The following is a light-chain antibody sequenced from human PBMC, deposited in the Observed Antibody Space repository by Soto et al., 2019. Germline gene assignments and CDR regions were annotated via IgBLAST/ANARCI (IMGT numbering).Light chain of an antibody. Sequence: EIVMTQSPATLSVSPGERATLSCRASQSVSSNLAWYQQKPGQAPSLLIYGASTRATGTPARFSGSGSGTEFTLTISSLQSEDFAVYYCQQYAVWPPQTFGQGTKVDIK. J-gene: IGKJ1*01. CDR2: GAS. CDR1: QSVSSN. CDR3: QQYAVWPPQT. V-gene: IGKV3-15*01.